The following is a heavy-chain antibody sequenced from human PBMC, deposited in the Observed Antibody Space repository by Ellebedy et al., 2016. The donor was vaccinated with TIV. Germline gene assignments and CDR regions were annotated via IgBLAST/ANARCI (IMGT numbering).Heavy chain of an antibody. J-gene: IGHJ4*02. CDR1: GFTFGAYS. D-gene: IGHD6-19*01. V-gene: IGHV3-49*03. CDR3: SRDSSGWSRDY. Sequence: GESLKISCTTSGFTFGAYSMSWFRQAPGKGLEWVGLIRNEVDGGTTAYAASMKGRFTISRDDSKSIAYLHMNSLKTEDTAVYYCSRDSSGWSRDYWGQGTLVTVSS. CDR2: IRNEVDGGTT.